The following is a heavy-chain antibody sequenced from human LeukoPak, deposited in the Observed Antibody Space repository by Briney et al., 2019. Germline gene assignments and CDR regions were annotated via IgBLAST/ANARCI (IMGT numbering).Heavy chain of an antibody. D-gene: IGHD3-22*01. V-gene: IGHV3-66*01. Sequence: PGGSLRLSCAASGFTVSSNYMSWVRQAPGKGLEWVSVIYSGGSTYYADSVKGRFTISRDNSKNTLYLQMNGLRAEDMAVYYCARERIDSSGPRAFDYWGQGTLVTVSS. CDR3: ARERIDSSGPRAFDY. J-gene: IGHJ4*02. CDR1: GFTVSSNY. CDR2: IYSGGST.